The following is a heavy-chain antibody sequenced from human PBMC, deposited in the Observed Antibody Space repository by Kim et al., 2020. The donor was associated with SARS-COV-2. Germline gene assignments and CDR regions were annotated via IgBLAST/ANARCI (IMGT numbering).Heavy chain of an antibody. CDR2: IYYSGST. V-gene: IGHV4-39*01. J-gene: IGHJ2*01. CDR1: GGSISSSSYY. Sequence: SETLSLTCTVSGGSISSSSYYWGWIRQPPGKGLEWIGSIYYSGSTYYNPSLKSRVTISVDTSKNQFSLKLSSVTAADTAVYYCARGEDFWSGYGVGYFDLWGRGTLVTVSS. D-gene: IGHD3-3*01. CDR3: ARGEDFWSGYGVGYFDL.